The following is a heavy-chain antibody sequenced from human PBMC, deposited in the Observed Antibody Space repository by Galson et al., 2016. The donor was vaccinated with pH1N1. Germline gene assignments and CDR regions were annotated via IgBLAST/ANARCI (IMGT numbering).Heavy chain of an antibody. CDR3: AKPLYGSGGFDP. CDR2: ISYDGSKK. CDR1: GFAFSSYG. D-gene: IGHD3-10*01. J-gene: IGHJ5*02. Sequence: SLRLSCAASGFAFSSYGMHWVRQALGKGLEWVAVISYDGSKKYYADSVKGRFTISRDNSKNTLYLQMNSLRAEDTAVYYCAKPLYGSGGFDPWGQGTLVTVSS. V-gene: IGHV3-30*18.